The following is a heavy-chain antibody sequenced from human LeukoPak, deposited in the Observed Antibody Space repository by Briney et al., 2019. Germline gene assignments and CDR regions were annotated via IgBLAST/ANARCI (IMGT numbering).Heavy chain of an antibody. D-gene: IGHD6-13*01. Sequence: GRSLRLSCAASGFTFSSYGMHWVRQAPGKGLEWVAVISYDGSNKYYADSVKGRFTISRDNSKNTLYPQMNSLRAEDTAVYYCAKEIGSPPYYYYGMDVWGQGTTVTVSS. CDR2: ISYDGSNK. CDR1: GFTFSSYG. CDR3: AKEIGSPPYYYYGMDV. V-gene: IGHV3-30*18. J-gene: IGHJ6*02.